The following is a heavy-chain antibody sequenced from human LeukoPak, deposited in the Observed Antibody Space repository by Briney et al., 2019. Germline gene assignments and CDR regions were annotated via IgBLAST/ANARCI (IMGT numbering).Heavy chain of an antibody. V-gene: IGHV4-59*12. D-gene: IGHD3-22*01. CDR3: ARDNYDSSF. CDR2: IYYSGST. J-gene: IGHJ3*01. CDR1: GGSISSYY. Sequence: SETLSLTCTVSGGSISSYYWSWIRQPPGKGLEWIGYIYYSGSTYYNPSLKSRVTIAVDTSKNQFSLKLSSVTAADTAVYYCARDNYDSSFWGQGTMVTVSS.